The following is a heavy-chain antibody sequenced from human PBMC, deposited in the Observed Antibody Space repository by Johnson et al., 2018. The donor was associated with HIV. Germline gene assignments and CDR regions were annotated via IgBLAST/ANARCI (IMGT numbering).Heavy chain of an antibody. D-gene: IGHD3-10*01. CDR3: ARVNFPSTGPSLRRVGAFDI. Sequence: VQVVESGGGLVQPGGSLRLSCAASGITFSSYWMSWVRQAPGKGLEWVANIKQDGSEKYYVDSVKGRFTISRANAKNSMYLQMNRLRADDTAVYFCARVNFPSTGPSLRRVGAFDIWGQGTMVTVSS. V-gene: IGHV3-7*05. CDR1: GITFSSYW. J-gene: IGHJ3*02. CDR2: IKQDGSEK.